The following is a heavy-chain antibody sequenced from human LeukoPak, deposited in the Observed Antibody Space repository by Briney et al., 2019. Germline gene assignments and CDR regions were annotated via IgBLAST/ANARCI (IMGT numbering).Heavy chain of an antibody. D-gene: IGHD3-3*01. CDR2: IYYSGST. V-gene: IGHV4-31*03. CDR1: GGSISSGGYY. J-gene: IGHJ6*04. CDR3: ARGRITIFGVASLDV. Sequence: SETLSLTCTVSGGSISSGGYYWSWIRQHPGKGLEWIGYIYYSGSTYYNPSLKSRVTISVDTSKNQFSLKLSSVTAADTAVYYCARGRITIFGVASLDVWGKGTTVTVSS.